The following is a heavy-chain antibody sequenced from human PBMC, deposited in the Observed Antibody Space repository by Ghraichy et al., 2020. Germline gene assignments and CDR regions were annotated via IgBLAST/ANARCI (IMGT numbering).Heavy chain of an antibody. J-gene: IGHJ4*02. CDR2: ISGSGGST. CDR3: AKDGSYYDSSGLDY. D-gene: IGHD3-22*01. V-gene: IGHV3-23*01. Sequence: GGSLRLSCAASGFTFSSYAMSWVRQAPGKGLEWVSAISGSGGSTYYADSVKGRFTISRDNSKNTLYLQMNSLRAEDTAVYYCAKDGSYYDSSGLDYWGQGTLVTVSS. CDR1: GFTFSSYA.